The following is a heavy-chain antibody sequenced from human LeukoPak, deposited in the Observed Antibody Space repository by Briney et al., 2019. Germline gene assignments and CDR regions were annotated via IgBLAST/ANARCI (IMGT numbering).Heavy chain of an antibody. J-gene: IGHJ4*02. V-gene: IGHV4-4*03. Sequence: PETLSLTCAVSGGSISSSNWWRLVRQPPGGGLELIGEIYHRGSTNYNPSLKSRVTISVDKSKNQFSLQLSAVTAADTAVYYCARDRRCSSTRCYYFDYWGQGTLVPVSS. CDR2: IYHRGST. CDR3: ARDRRCSSTRCYYFDY. CDR1: GGSISSSNW. D-gene: IGHD2-2*01.